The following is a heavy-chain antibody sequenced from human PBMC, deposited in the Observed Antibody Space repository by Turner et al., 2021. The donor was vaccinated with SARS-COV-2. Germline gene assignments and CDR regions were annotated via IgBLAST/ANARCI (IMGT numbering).Heavy chain of an antibody. CDR1: GGYFLGYY. CDR2: INHGGST. Sequence: VQLQQWGAVLLKRSETLSLTCVVYGGYFLGYYCCWFRRPPGKGLEWFGEINHGGSTNYNPSITMRVTISVDTSKDQLSLKMSTVTAANAAVCYCARGYYNAAYSSGWYVYNAEYFQNWGQGTLVTVSS. D-gene: IGHD6-19*01. J-gene: IGHJ1*01. CDR3: ARGYYNAAYSSGWYVYNAEYFQN. V-gene: IGHV4-34*01.